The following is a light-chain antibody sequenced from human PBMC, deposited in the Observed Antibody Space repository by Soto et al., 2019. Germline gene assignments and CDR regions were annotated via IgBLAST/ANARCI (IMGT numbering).Light chain of an antibody. CDR1: SSDVGSYHL. CDR2: EGS. J-gene: IGLJ1*01. V-gene: IGLV2-23*01. Sequence: QSALTQPASVSGSPRQSITISCTGTSSDVGSYHLVSWYQHHPGKAPKLMIYEGSKRPSGVSNRFSGSKSGNTASLTISGLQAEDEADYYCCSYAGSSTFVFGTGTKLTVL. CDR3: CSYAGSSTFV.